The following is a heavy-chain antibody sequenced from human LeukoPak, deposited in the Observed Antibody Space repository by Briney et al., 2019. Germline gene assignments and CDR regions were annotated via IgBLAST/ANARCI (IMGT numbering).Heavy chain of an antibody. D-gene: IGHD6-19*01. V-gene: IGHV1-18*01. Sequence: ASVKVSCKASGYTFTSYGISWVRQAPGQGLEWMGWISAYNGNTNYAQKLQGRVTMTTDTSTSTAYMELRSLRSDDTAVYYCARELSGYSSGWYAYWGQGTLVTVSS. CDR2: ISAYNGNT. J-gene: IGHJ4*02. CDR3: ARELSGYSSGWYAY. CDR1: GYTFTSYG.